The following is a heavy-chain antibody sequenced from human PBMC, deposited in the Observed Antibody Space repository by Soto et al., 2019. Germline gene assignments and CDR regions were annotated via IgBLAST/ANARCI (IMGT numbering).Heavy chain of an antibody. V-gene: IGHV1-2*04. D-gene: IGHD3-3*01. J-gene: IGHJ6*02. CDR3: ARGDVFWSGPPQYYVIDF. CDR2: INPNSGGT. Sequence: AVKATCEAPGNRYTGNYMHWGRQAPGQGQEWMGWINPNSGGTNYAQKFQGWVTMTRDTSISTAYMELSRLGSDDTAVYYCARGDVFWSGPPQYYVIDFPAQGSTVTVS. CDR1: GNRYTGNY.